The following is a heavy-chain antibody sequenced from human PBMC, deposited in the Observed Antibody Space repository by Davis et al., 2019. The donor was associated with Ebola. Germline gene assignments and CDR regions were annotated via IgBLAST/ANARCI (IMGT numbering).Heavy chain of an antibody. J-gene: IGHJ6*04. CDR1: GDSVSSGG. CDR2: TYYKSKWYN. D-gene: IGHD5-18*01. V-gene: IGHV6-1*01. CDR3: ARGWLRGGMDV. Sequence: PSETLSLTCAISGDSVSSGGWNWIRQSPSRGLEWLGRTYYKSKWYNDYAASVKSRITINPDTSKNQFTLQLTSVTPEDTALYYCARGWLRGGMDVWGEGTTVTVPS.